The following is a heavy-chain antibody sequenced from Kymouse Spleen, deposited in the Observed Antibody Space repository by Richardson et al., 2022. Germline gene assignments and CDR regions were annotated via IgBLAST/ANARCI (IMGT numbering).Heavy chain of an antibody. CDR1: GFTFSSYG. CDR2: ISYDGSNK. Sequence: QVQLVESGGGVVQPGRSLRLSCAASGFTFSSYGMHWVRQAPGKGLEWVAVISYDGSNKYYADSVKGRFTISRDNSKNTLYLQMNSLRAEDTAVYYCAKVRAYGSSFDYWGQGTLVTVSS. CDR3: AKVRAYGSSFDY. V-gene: IGHV3-30*18. D-gene: IGHD6-13*01. J-gene: IGHJ4*02.